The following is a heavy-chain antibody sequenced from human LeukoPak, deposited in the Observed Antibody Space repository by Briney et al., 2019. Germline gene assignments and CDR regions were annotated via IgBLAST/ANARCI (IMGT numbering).Heavy chain of an antibody. CDR1: GFSFSYYW. J-gene: IGHJ6*02. V-gene: IGHV3-74*01. CDR2: IIGDGTRT. D-gene: IGHD3-16*01. Sequence: GSLRLSCAASGFSFSYYWMHWVRQGSGKGPVGVSRIIGDGTRTDYADSVKGRFTISRDNAKSTLYLQMSNLRAEDAAVYFCARGGGLDVWGQGATVTVSS. CDR3: ARGGGLDV.